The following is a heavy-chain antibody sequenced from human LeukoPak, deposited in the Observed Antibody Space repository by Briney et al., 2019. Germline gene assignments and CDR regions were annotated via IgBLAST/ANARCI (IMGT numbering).Heavy chain of an antibody. D-gene: IGHD2-21*02. CDR1: GGSFSGYY. CDR3: ARTYCGGDCRGYYYHYYMDV. CDR2: INHSGST. Sequence: SETLSLTCAVYGGSFSGYYWSWIRQPPGKGLEWIGGINHSGSTNYNPSLKSRVTISVDRSKNQFSLKLSSVTAADTAVYYCARTYCGGDCRGYYYHYYMDVWGEGTTVTISS. V-gene: IGHV4-34*01. J-gene: IGHJ6*03.